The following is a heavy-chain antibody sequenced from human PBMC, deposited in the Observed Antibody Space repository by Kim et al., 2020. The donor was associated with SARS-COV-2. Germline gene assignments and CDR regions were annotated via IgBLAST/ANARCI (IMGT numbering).Heavy chain of an antibody. Sequence: RTYSADSVKGRITISRDIPKDTLYRQMNSLGAEDTAVYYCSSSTVGAYFDYWGQGSLVTVSS. D-gene: IGHD1-26*01. V-gene: IGHV3-53*01. CDR2: RT. CDR3: SSSTVGAYFDY. J-gene: IGHJ4*02.